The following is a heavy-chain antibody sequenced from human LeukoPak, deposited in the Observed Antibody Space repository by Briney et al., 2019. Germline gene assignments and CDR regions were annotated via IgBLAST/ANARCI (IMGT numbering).Heavy chain of an antibody. D-gene: IGHD3-16*02. CDR1: GYTFTSYG. CDR2: ISAYNGNT. V-gene: IGHV1-18*01. Sequence: ASVKVSCKASGYTFTSYGISWVRQAPGQGLEWMGWISAYNGNTNYAQKLQGRVTMTTDTSTSTAYTELRSLRSDDTAVYYCARDLYYDYVWGSYRPTGYWGQGTLVTVSS. J-gene: IGHJ4*02. CDR3: ARDLYYDYVWGSYRPTGY.